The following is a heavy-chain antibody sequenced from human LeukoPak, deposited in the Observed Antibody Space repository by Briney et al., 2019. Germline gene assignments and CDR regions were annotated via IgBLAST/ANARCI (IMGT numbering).Heavy chain of an antibody. Sequence: GGSLRLSCAASGFTFSSYWMSWVRQAPGKGLEWVADIKQDGSEKYYVDSVKGRFTISRDNAKNSLYLQMNSLRADDTTVYYCARSLITMVRGVCDYWGQGTLVTVSS. J-gene: IGHJ4*02. V-gene: IGHV3-7*03. CDR3: ARSLITMVRGVCDY. CDR1: GFTFSSYW. CDR2: IKQDGSEK. D-gene: IGHD3-10*01.